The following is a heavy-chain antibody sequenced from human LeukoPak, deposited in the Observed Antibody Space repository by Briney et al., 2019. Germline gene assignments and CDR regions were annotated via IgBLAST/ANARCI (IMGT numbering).Heavy chain of an antibody. CDR3: ARGTDWLSENFFFDY. CDR2: IYHSGST. J-gene: IGHJ4*02. D-gene: IGHD3/OR15-3a*01. Sequence: PSETLSLTCAVSGGSISSGGYSWSWIRQPPGKGLEWIGYIYHSGSTYYNPSLKSRVTISVDRSKNQFSLKLSSVTAADTAVYYCARGTDWLSENFFFDYWGQGTLVTVSS. V-gene: IGHV4-30-2*01. CDR1: GGSISSGGYS.